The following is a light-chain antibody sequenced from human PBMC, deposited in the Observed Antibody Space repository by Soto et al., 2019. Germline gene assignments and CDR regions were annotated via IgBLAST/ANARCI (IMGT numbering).Light chain of an antibody. V-gene: IGLV1-44*01. CDR3: AAWDGSLNAYV. CDR2: GNN. CDR1: SSNIGSDS. Sequence: VLTQPPSASGTPGQRVTISCSGSSSNIGSDSVNWFQHLPGTTPKLLIYGNNQRPSGVPDRFSGSKSGTSASLVISGLQSEDEADYYCAAWDGSLNAYVFGTGTKVSVL. J-gene: IGLJ1*01.